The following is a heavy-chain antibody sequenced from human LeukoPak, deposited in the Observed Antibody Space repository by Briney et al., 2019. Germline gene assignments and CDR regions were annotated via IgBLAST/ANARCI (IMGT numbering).Heavy chain of an antibody. V-gene: IGHV4-59*01. CDR2: IYSSGST. CDR1: GGSMRSYY. J-gene: IGHJ4*02. CDR3: AEGALPDY. Sequence: SETLSLTCSVSGGSMRSYYWSWIRQPSGKGLEWIGYIYSSGSTNYNPALKSRITILVDTSKNQFSLKLSSVTAADTAVYYCAEGALPDYWGQGTLVTVSS. D-gene: IGHD4/OR15-4a*01.